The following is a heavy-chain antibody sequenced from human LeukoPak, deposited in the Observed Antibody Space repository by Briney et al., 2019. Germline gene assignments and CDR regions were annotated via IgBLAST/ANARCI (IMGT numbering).Heavy chain of an antibody. Sequence: GGSLRLSCAASGLTFSSYGMHWVRQAPGEGLEWVAVIWADGSNKIYADSVKGRFTISKDNSKNTLSLRMNSLRTDDTAVYYCATDLGSRPFGYWGQGTLVTVSS. CDR3: ATDLGSRPFGY. V-gene: IGHV3-33*01. CDR2: IWADGSNK. J-gene: IGHJ4*02. CDR1: GLTFSSYG. D-gene: IGHD7-27*01.